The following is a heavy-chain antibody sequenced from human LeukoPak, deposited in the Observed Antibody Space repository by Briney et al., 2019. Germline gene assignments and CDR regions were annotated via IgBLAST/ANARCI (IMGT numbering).Heavy chain of an antibody. CDR1: GGSISSYY. D-gene: IGHD2-2*01. CDR3: ARAVVPAAMVSFGI. V-gene: IGHV4-59*01. J-gene: IGHJ3*02. CDR2: IYYSGST. Sequence: PSETLSLTCAVYGGSISSYYWSWIRQPPGKGLEWIGYIYYSGSTNYNPSLKSRVTISVDTSKNQFSLKLSSVTAADTAVYYCARAVVPAAMVSFGIWGQGTMVTVSS.